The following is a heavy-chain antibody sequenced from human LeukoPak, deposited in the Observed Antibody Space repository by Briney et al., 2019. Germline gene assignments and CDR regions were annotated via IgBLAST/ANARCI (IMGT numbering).Heavy chain of an antibody. D-gene: IGHD5-12*01. CDR1: GGSISSYY. J-gene: IGHJ3*02. CDR3: ARHDIVSRAFDI. V-gene: IGHV4-59*08. Sequence: PSETLSLTCTVSGGSISSYYWSWIRQPPGKGLEWIGNTHYSGNTNYNPSLKSRVTISVDTSKNQFSLNLSSVTAADTAVYYCARHDIVSRAFDIWGQGTMVTVSS. CDR2: THYSGNT.